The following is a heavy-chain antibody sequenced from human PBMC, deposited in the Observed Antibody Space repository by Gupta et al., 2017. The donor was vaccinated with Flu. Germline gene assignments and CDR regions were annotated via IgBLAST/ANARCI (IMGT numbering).Heavy chain of an antibody. D-gene: IGHD3-3*01. CDR3: ARDGLEFEYHFYYMDV. CDR1: GFTFSRYA. J-gene: IGHJ6*03. Sequence: QVELVESGGGVVQPGRSLRLSCSASGFTFSRYAIHWVRQAPGKGVAWVAVISYDGSNTDYIDSVKSRYTLSRDNSKDTIYLQINSLRPEDTAVYYCARDGLEFEYHFYYMDVWGKGTTVTVS. V-gene: IGHV3-30*03. CDR2: ISYDGSNT.